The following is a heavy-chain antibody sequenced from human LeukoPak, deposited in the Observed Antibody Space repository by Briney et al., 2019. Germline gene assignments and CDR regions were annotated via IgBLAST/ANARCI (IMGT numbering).Heavy chain of an antibody. J-gene: IGHJ6*02. CDR3: ARDPNCSGGSCYLGGPIYYYYYGMDV. Sequence: ASVKVSCKASGYTFTGYYMHWVRQAPGQGLEWMGWINPNSGGTNYAQKFQGRVTMTRDTSISTAYMALSRLRSDDTAVYYCARDPNCSGGSCYLGGPIYYYYYGMDVWGQGTTVTVSS. CDR2: INPNSGGT. D-gene: IGHD2-15*01. CDR1: GYTFTGYY. V-gene: IGHV1-2*02.